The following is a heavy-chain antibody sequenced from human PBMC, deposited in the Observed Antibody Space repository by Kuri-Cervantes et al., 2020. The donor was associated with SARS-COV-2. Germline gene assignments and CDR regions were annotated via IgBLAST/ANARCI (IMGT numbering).Heavy chain of an antibody. V-gene: IGHV4-34*01. CDR2: INHSGST. CDR1: GGSSSGYY. J-gene: IGHJ5*02. CDR3: ARQWVIDSGHNWFDP. D-gene: IGHD3-22*01. Sequence: SDPLSLTFAVYGGSSSGYYWSWIRQPPGKGLEGIGEINHSGSTNNNPSLKSRVTISVDTSKNQFSLKLSSVTAADTAVYYCARQWVIDSGHNWFDPWGQGTLVTVSS.